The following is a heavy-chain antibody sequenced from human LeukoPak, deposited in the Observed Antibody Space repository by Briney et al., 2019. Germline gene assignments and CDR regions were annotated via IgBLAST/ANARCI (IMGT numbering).Heavy chain of an antibody. CDR1: GGSFSGYY. Sequence: SETLSLTCAVYGGSFSGYYWSWIRQPPGKGLEWIGEINHSGSTNYNPSPKSRVTISVDTSKNQFSLKLSSVTAADTAVYYCARLPYDLWSGYPAPFDYWGQGTLVTVSS. V-gene: IGHV4-34*01. CDR2: INHSGST. CDR3: ARLPYDLWSGYPAPFDY. J-gene: IGHJ4*02. D-gene: IGHD3-3*01.